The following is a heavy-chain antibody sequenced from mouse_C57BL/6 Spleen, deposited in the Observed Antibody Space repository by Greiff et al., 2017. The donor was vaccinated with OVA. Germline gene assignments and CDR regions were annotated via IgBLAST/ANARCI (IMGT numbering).Heavy chain of an antibody. D-gene: IGHD1-1*01. CDR1: GFTFSSYA. V-gene: IGHV5-4*01. J-gene: IGHJ3*01. Sequence: EVQRVESGGGLVKPGGSLKLSCAASGFTFSSYAMSWVRQTPEKRLEWVATISDGGSYTYYPDNVKGRFTISRDNAKNNLYLQMSHLKSEDTAMYYCARVPLYGSSSAWFAYWGQGTLVTVSA. CDR2: ISDGGSYT. CDR3: ARVPLYGSSSAWFAY.